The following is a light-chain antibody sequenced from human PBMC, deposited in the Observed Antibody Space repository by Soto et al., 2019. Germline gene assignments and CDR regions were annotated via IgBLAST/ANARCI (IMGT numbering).Light chain of an antibody. V-gene: IGKV1-9*01. CDR3: QQLTD. CDR1: QGISSY. J-gene: IGKJ3*01. CDR2: AAS. Sequence: DIQLTQSPSFLSASVGDRVTITCWASQGISSYLAWYQQKPGKAPKLLIYAASTLQSGVPSRFSGSGSGTEFTLTISSLQPEDFATYYCQQLTDFGPGTKVDIK.